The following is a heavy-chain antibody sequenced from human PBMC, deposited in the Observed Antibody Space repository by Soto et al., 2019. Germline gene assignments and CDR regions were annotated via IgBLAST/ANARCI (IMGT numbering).Heavy chain of an antibody. CDR3: ARHGPCSGGSCYWGGWFDP. CDR1: GGSISSYY. Sequence: QVQLQESGPGLVKPSETLSLTCTVSGGSISSYYWSWIRQPPGKGLEWIGYIYYSGSTNYNPSLKSRVTISVAASKNQFSLKLSSVTAADTAVYYCARHGPCSGGSCYWGGWFDPWGQGTLVTVSS. V-gene: IGHV4-59*08. CDR2: IYYSGST. J-gene: IGHJ5*02. D-gene: IGHD2-15*01.